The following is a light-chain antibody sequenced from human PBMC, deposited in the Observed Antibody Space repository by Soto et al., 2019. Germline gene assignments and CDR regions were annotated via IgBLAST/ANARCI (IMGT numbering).Light chain of an antibody. V-gene: IGKV3D-15*01. CDR1: QTVYRN. CDR2: RAS. Sequence: EIVMTQSPATLSMSPGERATLSCRASQTVYRNLACYQHKPGQAPRLLIYRASTRATGIPARFSGSGSGTEFTLTISSLEAEDFAIYDCQQYTNWPYTFYGGTKVEI. CDR3: QQYTNWPYT. J-gene: IGKJ4*01.